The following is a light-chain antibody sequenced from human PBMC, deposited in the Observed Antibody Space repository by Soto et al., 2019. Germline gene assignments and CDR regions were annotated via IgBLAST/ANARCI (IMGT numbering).Light chain of an antibody. CDR2: KAS. CDR1: QSISSW. J-gene: IGKJ1*01. CDR3: QQYNSYSRT. Sequence: DIHMTQSPSTLSASVGDGVTITCRASQSISSWLAWYQQKPGKAPKLLIYKASSLESGVPSRFSGSGSGTEFTLTISSLQPDDFATYYCQQYNSYSRTFGQGTKVDIK. V-gene: IGKV1-5*03.